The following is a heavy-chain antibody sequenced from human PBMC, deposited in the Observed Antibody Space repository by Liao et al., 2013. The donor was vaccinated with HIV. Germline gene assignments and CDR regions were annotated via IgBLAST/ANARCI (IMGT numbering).Heavy chain of an antibody. D-gene: IGHD3-10*01. V-gene: IGHV4-4*07. CDR2: IYPSRTT. Sequence: QVQLQESGPGLVKASQTLSLTCNVSGDSISSYYWSWIRQPAGKGLEWIGRIYPSRTTNYNPSLKGRVTMSEDTSKNQFSLKLSSVTAADTAVFYCARVVRPYYYNDYWGQGTLGHRLL. CDR3: ARVVRPYYYNDY. CDR1: GDSISSYY. J-gene: IGHJ4*02.